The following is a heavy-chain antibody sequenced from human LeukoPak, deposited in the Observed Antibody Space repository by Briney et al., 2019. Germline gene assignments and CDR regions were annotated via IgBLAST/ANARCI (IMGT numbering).Heavy chain of an antibody. CDR2: IYTSGST. D-gene: IGHD3-9*01. CDR1: GGSISSYY. CDR3: AREGAYDILTGRGAFDI. Sequence: PSETLSLTCTVSGGSISSYYWSWLRQPAGKGLEWIGRIYTSGSTNYNPSLKSRVTMSVDTSKNQFSLKLSSVTAADTAVYYCAREGAYDILTGRGAFDIWGQGTMVTVSS. V-gene: IGHV4-4*07. J-gene: IGHJ3*02.